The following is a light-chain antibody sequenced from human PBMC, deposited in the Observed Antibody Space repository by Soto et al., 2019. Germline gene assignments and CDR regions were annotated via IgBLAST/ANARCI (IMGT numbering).Light chain of an antibody. CDR1: QSFSSSY. J-gene: IGKJ1*01. Sequence: ENVLTQSPGTLSLSPGERATLSCRASQSFSSSYLAWYQQKPGQAPRLLIYGTSTRATGVPDRFSGSGSQTDFTLTISRLEPEELAVYYCQQYGSLGTFGQGTRVEIK. V-gene: IGKV3-20*01. CDR3: QQYGSLGT. CDR2: GTS.